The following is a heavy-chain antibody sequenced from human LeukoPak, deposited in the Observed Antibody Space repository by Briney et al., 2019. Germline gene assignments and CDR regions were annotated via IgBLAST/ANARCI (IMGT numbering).Heavy chain of an antibody. V-gene: IGHV4-34*01. CDR3: ARHATIAAAGTFDY. J-gene: IGHJ4*02. D-gene: IGHD6-13*01. CDR2: INHSGST. CDR1: GGSFSGYY. Sequence: SETLSFTCAVYGGSFSGYYWSWIRQPPGKGLEWIGEINHSGSTNYNPSLKSRVTISVDTSKNQFSLKLSSVTAADTAVYFCARHATIAAAGTFDYWGQGTLVTVSS.